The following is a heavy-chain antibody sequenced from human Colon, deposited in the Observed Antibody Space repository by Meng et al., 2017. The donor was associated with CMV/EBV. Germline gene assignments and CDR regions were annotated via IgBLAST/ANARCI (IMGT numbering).Heavy chain of an antibody. J-gene: IGHJ6*02. D-gene: IGHD2-15*01. CDR3: ARGGGLYWVHYYYGMDV. Sequence: SETLSLTCTVSGGSISSYYWSWIRQPPGKGLEWIGYIYYSESTNYNPSLKSRVTISVDTSKNQFSLKLSSVTAADTAVYYCARGGGLYWVHYYYGMDVWGQGTTVTVSS. V-gene: IGHV4-59*01. CDR1: GGSISSYY. CDR2: IYYSEST.